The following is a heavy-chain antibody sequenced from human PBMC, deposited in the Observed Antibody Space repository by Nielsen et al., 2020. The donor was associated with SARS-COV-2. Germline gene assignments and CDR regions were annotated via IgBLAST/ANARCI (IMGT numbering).Heavy chain of an antibody. CDR2: ISGSGGST. V-gene: IGHV3-23*01. Sequence: GESLKISCAASGFTFSNAWMSWVRQAPGKGLEWVSAISGSGGSTYYADSVKGRFTISRDNSKNTLYLQMNSLRAEDTAVYYCAKDTAPRVGATGLFYWGQGTLVTVSS. CDR3: AKDTAPRVGATGLFY. J-gene: IGHJ4*02. D-gene: IGHD1-26*01. CDR1: GFTFSNAW.